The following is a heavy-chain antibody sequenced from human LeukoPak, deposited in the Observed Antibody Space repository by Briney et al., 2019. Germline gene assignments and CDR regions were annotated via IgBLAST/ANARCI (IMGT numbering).Heavy chain of an antibody. Sequence: GGSLRLSCAASGFTFSSYAMHWVRQAPGKGLEYVSAISSNGGSTYYANSVKGIFTISRDNSKNTLYLQMGSLRAEDMAVYYCARAISVAGTIMLDYWGQGTLVTVSS. J-gene: IGHJ4*02. V-gene: IGHV3-64*01. D-gene: IGHD6-19*01. CDR1: GFTFSSYA. CDR3: ARAISVAGTIMLDY. CDR2: ISSNGGST.